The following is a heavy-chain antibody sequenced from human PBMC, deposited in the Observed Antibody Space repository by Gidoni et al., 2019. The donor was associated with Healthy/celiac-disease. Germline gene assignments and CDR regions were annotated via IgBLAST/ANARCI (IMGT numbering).Heavy chain of an antibody. CDR1: GFTFDDYA. CDR2: ISWNSGSI. V-gene: IGHV3-9*01. J-gene: IGHJ4*02. D-gene: IGHD1-26*01. Sequence: EVQLVESGGGLVQPGRSLRLACAASGFTFDDYAMHWVRQAPGKGLGWVSGISWNSGSIGYADSVKGRFTISRDNAKNSLYLQMNSLRAEDTALYYCAKGLDSGSYCFDYWGQGTLVTVSS. CDR3: AKGLDSGSYCFDY.